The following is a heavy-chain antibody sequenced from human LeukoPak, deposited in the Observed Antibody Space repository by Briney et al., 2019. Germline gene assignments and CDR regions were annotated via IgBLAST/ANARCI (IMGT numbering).Heavy chain of an antibody. J-gene: IGHJ4*02. Sequence: GESLTLSCVGSGFSFSSFAMSWVRQAPGKGLEWVASISGGGSYTYFADSVKGRFTVSRDDSKSMHFLQMNSLRPEDTALYFCGKRITVSAGYYLDSWGRGTLVTVSS. V-gene: IGHV3-23*01. CDR1: GFSFSSFA. D-gene: IGHD6-19*01. CDR3: GKRITVSAGYYLDS. CDR2: ISGGGSYT.